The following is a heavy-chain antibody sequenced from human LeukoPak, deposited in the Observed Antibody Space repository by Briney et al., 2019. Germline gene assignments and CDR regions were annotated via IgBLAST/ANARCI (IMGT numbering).Heavy chain of an antibody. J-gene: IGHJ3*02. CDR2: ISSSSSTI. Sequence: GGSLRLSCAASGFTFSSYSMNWVRQAPGKGLEWVSYISSSSSTIYYADSVKGRFTISRDSSKNTLYLQMSSLRVEDTAIYYCARENWNVAKYVLDIWGQGTMVSVAS. V-gene: IGHV3-48*01. D-gene: IGHD1-1*01. CDR3: ARENWNVAKYVLDI. CDR1: GFTFSSYS.